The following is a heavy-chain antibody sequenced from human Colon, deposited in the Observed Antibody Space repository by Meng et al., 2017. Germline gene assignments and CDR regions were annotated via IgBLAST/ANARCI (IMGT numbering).Heavy chain of an antibody. D-gene: IGHD6-13*01. CDR1: GGSFSGYH. Sequence: QVQLQQRCAGLLKPSETLSLTCAVYGGSFSGYHWNWIRQSPGKGPESIGEINHSGNTKHNSSLRSRVTISVDTSKNQFSLKLSSVTAADTAVYFCARGDTSWVSVFDHWGQGALVTVSS. J-gene: IGHJ4*02. CDR2: INHSGNT. CDR3: ARGDTSWVSVFDH. V-gene: IGHV4-34*02.